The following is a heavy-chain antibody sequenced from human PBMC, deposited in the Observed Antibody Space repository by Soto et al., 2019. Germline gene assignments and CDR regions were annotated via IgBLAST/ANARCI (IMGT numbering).Heavy chain of an antibody. D-gene: IGHD6-13*01. Sequence: QVQLVESGGGVVQPGRSLRLSCGASGFTFSNYVMHWVRQPPRRGPQWVASISFDGQTKYYGDSVKGRVPISRDNSKNMLFLQMDRLLADDTSLFYCTKGRFAQAGASFSAHPYLDHWGQGTLFTVSS. CDR3: TKGRFAQAGASFSAHPYLDH. CDR1: GFTFSNYV. V-gene: IGHV3-30*18. CDR2: ISFDGQTK. J-gene: IGHJ4*02.